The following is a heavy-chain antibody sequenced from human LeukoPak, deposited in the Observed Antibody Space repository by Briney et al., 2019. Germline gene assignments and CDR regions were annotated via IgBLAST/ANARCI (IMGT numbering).Heavy chain of an antibody. D-gene: IGHD2-15*01. CDR1: GGSFSGYY. Sequence: PSETLSLTCAVYGGSFSGYYWSWIRQPPGKGLEWIGEINHCGSTNYNPSLKSRVTISVDTSKNQFSLKLSSVTAADTAVYYCASMVVAATDSANHDAFDIWGQGTMVTVSS. V-gene: IGHV4-34*01. CDR3: ASMVVAATDSANHDAFDI. J-gene: IGHJ3*02. CDR2: INHCGST.